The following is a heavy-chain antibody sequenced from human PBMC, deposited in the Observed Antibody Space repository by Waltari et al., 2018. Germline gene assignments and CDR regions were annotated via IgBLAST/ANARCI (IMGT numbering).Heavy chain of an antibody. J-gene: IGHJ4*02. V-gene: IGHV4-34*01. CDR3: ARGVLNPGGDCYPFDY. CDR1: GGSFSGYY. Sequence: QVQLQQWGAGLLKPSETLSLTCAVYGGSFSGYYWIWIRQPPGKGLEGIGEINHSGSPHDTPSLTNRVTISGETSKKQFSLKLSSVTAADAAVYYGARGVLNPGGDCYPFDYWGQGTLVTVSS. D-gene: IGHD2-21*02. CDR2: INHSGSP.